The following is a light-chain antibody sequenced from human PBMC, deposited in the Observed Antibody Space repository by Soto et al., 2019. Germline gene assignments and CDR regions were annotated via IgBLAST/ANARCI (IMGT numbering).Light chain of an antibody. CDR3: QYYDSSLSGPYV. J-gene: IGLJ1*01. CDR2: GNS. Sequence: QSVLTQPPSVSGAPGQRVTISCTGSSSNIGAGYDVHWYQQLPGTAPKLLIYGNSNRPSGVPDRFSGSKSGTSASLAITGLQAEDEAEYYCQYYDSSLSGPYVFGTGTKVTVL. CDR1: SSNIGAGYD. V-gene: IGLV1-40*01.